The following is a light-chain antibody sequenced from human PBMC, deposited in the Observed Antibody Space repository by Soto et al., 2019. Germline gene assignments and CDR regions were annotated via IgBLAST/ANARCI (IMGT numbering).Light chain of an antibody. CDR2: GVS. Sequence: QSALTQPRSVSGSPGQSVTISCTGTSSDVGGYDYVSWYQQHPGKAPKLMIYGVSKWPSGVPDRCSGSKSGNTASLTISGLQAEDEADYYCCSYAGSYTWVFGGGTKLTVL. V-gene: IGLV2-11*01. J-gene: IGLJ3*02. CDR1: SSDVGGYDY. CDR3: CSYAGSYTWV.